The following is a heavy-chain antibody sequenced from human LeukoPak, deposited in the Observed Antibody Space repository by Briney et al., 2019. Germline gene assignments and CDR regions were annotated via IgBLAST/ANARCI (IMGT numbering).Heavy chain of an antibody. D-gene: IGHD4-17*01. CDR2: INHSGST. J-gene: IGHJ4*02. CDR3: ATNPVTTVTVFDY. Sequence: PSETLSLTCAVYGGSFSGYYWSWIRQPPGKGLEWIGEINHSGSTNYNPSLKSRVTISVDTSKNQFSLKLSSVTAADTAVYYCATNPVTTVTVFDYWGQGTLVTVSS. V-gene: IGHV4-34*01. CDR1: GGSFSGYY.